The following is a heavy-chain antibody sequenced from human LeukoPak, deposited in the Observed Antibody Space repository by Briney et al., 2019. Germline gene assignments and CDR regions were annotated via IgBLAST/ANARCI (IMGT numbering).Heavy chain of an antibody. V-gene: IGHV3-23*01. CDR2: IRGNGGRI. J-gene: IGHJ5*02. D-gene: IGHD3-10*01. CDR3: ANRGADYYGSGNWFDP. Sequence: GGSLRLSCAASGFAFSTYALSWVRQAPGKGLEWVSVIRGNGGRIDYADSVKGRFTISRDNSKNTLYLQMNSLRAEDTAVYYCANRGADYYGSGNWFDPWGQGTLVTVSS. CDR1: GFAFSTYA.